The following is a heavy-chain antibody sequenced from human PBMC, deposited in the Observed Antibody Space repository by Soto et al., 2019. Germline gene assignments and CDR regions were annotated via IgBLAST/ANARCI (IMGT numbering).Heavy chain of an antibody. CDR3: ARGGGYCYGSLDF. J-gene: IGHJ4*02. D-gene: IGHD5-18*01. CDR1: GYRFTSYW. CDR2: IYTGDSVT. V-gene: IGHV5-51*01. Sequence: GGSLKISFKGSGYRFTSYWIGLVRQMPGKGLEWMGTIYTGDSVTTYSPSFQGKVTISADKSISTAYLQWNSLKASDTAMYYCARGGGYCYGSLDFWGQGTLVTVSS.